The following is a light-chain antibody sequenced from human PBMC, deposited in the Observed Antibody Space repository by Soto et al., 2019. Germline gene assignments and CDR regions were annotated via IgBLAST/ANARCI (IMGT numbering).Light chain of an antibody. J-gene: IGKJ1*01. V-gene: IGKV3-20*01. Sequence: EIVLTQSPGTLSLSPGERATLSCRTSQGVGRNHLGWSQQKPGQAPRLLMYGAHIRVTGVPDRFTGSGSGTEFTLTISSLQPDDFATYYCQQYSTYSWTFGQGTKVEIK. CDR1: QGVGRNH. CDR3: QQYSTYSWT. CDR2: GAH.